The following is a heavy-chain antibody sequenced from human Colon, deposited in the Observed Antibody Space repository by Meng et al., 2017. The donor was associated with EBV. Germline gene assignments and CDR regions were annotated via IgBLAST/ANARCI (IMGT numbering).Heavy chain of an antibody. CDR1: GDSVATGRYY. J-gene: IGHJ5*02. Sequence: QVKIQGSGPGLVKPSETLSLTFTVSGDSVATGRYYWSWIRQPPGKGLEWIAYIYYIGGTNYNPSLKSRLTISLDTSKNQFSLSLRSVTAADTAVYYCARVSGRSFDPWGQGTLVTVSS. CDR3: ARVSGRSFDP. CDR2: IYYIGGT. V-gene: IGHV4-61*01. D-gene: IGHD3-10*01.